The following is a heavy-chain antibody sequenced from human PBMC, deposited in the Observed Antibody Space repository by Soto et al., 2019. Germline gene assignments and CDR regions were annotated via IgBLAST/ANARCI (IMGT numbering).Heavy chain of an antibody. CDR3: ARRYYDILPGYPGYFAL. Sequence: QVQLQESGPGPVKPSETLSLTCTVSGGSISSNYWSWIRQPPGKGLEWIGYIYHSGSTNYNPSLRSRVTVSVDTSKHQFSLRLSSVTAADTAVYYCARRYYDILPGYPGYFALWGRGTLVTVSS. V-gene: IGHV4-59*08. D-gene: IGHD3-9*01. J-gene: IGHJ2*01. CDR1: GGSISSNY. CDR2: IYHSGST.